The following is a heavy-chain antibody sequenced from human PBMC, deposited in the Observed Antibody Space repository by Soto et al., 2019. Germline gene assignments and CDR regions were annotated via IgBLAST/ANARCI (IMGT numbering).Heavy chain of an antibody. Sequence: QLQLHQSGAGLLKPSETLSLTCDVSVGSFTGYYWSWIRQPPGKGLEWIGEINHSGFTNYNPSLTGRVTISLDTSKSQFSLKLKSLTAADTAFYFCARGHGRFAHWGQGTLVTVSS. CDR3: ARGHGRFAH. CDR1: VGSFTGYY. V-gene: IGHV4-34*01. J-gene: IGHJ4*02. CDR2: INHSGFT.